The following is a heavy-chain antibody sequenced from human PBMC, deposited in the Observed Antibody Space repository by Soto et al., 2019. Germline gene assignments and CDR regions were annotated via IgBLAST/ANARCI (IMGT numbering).Heavy chain of an antibody. CDR2: ISYDGHNK. V-gene: IGHV3-30*18. J-gene: IGHJ6*02. D-gene: IGHD4-17*01. CDR1: GFTFTTFG. CDR3: AKDLQAYGDYNYYYYGMDL. Sequence: QVQLVESGGGVVQPGGSLRLSCTASGFTFTTFGIHWVRQAPGKGLEWVALISYDGHNKYYSDSVKGRFTISRDNYKNTLSLQMNSLRAEDTAVYYCAKDLQAYGDYNYYYYGMDLWGQGTTVSVSS.